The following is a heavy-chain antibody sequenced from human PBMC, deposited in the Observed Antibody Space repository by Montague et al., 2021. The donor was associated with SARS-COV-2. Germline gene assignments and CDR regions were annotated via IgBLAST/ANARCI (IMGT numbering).Heavy chain of an antibody. V-gene: IGHV4-59*01. CDR1: GGSISSYY. CDR2: IYNNGST. Sequence: SETLSLTCTVSGGSISSYYWSWIRQPPGKGLQWIGYIYNNGSTNYNTSLKSRVTLSIDTSKNQFSLKLTSVSAADTAVYYCARGGGDSADYYYYAMDVWGQGTTVTVSS. J-gene: IGHJ6*02. CDR3: ARGGGDSADYYYYAMDV. D-gene: IGHD2-21*02.